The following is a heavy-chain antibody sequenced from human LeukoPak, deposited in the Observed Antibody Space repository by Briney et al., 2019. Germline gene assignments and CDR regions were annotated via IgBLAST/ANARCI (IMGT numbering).Heavy chain of an antibody. Sequence: GGSLRLSCAASGFTFSSYEMNWVRQAPGKGLEWVSYISSSGSTIYYADSVKGRFTISRDNAKNSLYLQMNSLTAEDTAVYYCSKNPNRSGWYQDYWGQGTLVTVSS. CDR2: ISSSGSTI. CDR3: SKNPNRSGWYQDY. D-gene: IGHD6-19*01. CDR1: GFTFSSYE. V-gene: IGHV3-48*03. J-gene: IGHJ4*02.